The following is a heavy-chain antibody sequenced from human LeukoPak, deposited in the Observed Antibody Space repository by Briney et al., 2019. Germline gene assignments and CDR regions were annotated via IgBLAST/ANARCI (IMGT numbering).Heavy chain of an antibody. CDR3: AKASTYSTSSSSYFDY. D-gene: IGHD6-6*01. CDR1: GFTFDDYA. CDR2: ISWNSGSI. V-gene: IGHV3-9*01. Sequence: GRSLRLSSAASGFTFDDYAMHWVRQAPGKGLEWVSGISWNSGSIGYADSVKGRFTISRDNAKNSLYLQMNSLRAEDTALYYCAKASTYSTSSSSYFDYWGQGTLVTVSS. J-gene: IGHJ4*02.